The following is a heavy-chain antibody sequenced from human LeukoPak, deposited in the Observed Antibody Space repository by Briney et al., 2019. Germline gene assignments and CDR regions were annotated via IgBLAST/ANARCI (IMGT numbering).Heavy chain of an antibody. Sequence: GSLRLSCAASGFTFSDYYMSWIRQAPGKGLEWVSYISSSGSTIYYADSVKGRFTISRDNAKNSLYLQMNSLRAEDTAVYYCARNKLGISEKYMDVWGKGTTVTISS. D-gene: IGHD7-27*01. J-gene: IGHJ6*03. CDR1: GFTFSDYY. CDR3: ARNKLGISEKYMDV. V-gene: IGHV3-11*04. CDR2: ISSSGSTI.